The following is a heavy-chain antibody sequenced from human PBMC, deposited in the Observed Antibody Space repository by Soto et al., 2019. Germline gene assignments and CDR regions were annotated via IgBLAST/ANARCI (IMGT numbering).Heavy chain of an antibody. CDR2: ISTTGGGT. CDR1: GFTFDNYG. J-gene: IGHJ5*02. CDR3: CGWYKGNWLDP. V-gene: IGHV3-23*01. Sequence: PGGSLRLSCAASGFTFDNYGMSWVRQAPGKGPEWVSSISTTGGGTYYADSVKGRFTISRGNSKNTLFLQMNSLRAEDTAVDYCCGWYKGNWLDPWGQGALVTLSS. D-gene: IGHD6-19*01.